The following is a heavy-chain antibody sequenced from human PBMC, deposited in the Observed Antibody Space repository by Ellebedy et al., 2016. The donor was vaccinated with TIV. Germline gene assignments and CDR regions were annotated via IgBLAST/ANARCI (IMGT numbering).Heavy chain of an antibody. CDR1: GGSFSGYY. CDR3: ARSYDSSGYYGHFDY. Sequence: MPSETLSLTCAVHGGSFSGYYWSWIRQPPGKGLEWIGEINHSGSTNYNTSLKSRVTISVDTSKNQFSLKLSSVTAADTAVYYCARSYDSSGYYGHFDYWGQGTLVTVSS. J-gene: IGHJ4*02. D-gene: IGHD3-22*01. CDR2: INHSGST. V-gene: IGHV4-34*01.